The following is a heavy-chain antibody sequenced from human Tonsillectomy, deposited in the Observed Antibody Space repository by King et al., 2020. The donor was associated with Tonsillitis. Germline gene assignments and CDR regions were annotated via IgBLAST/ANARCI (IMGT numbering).Heavy chain of an antibody. CDR3: VRIDHRNYYGSGSYYKKVFHYFRGMAV. V-gene: IGHV3-53*04. J-gene: IGHJ6*02. D-gene: IGHD3-10*01. Sequence: VQLVESGGGLVQPGGSLRLSCAASGITVSSNYMSWVRQAPGKGLEWVSVIYSGGSTYYADSVKGRFTISRHNSKNTPYLQMNSLRAEDTAVYYCVRIDHRNYYGSGSYYKKVFHYFRGMAVWGQGTTVTVPS. CDR1: GITVSSNY. CDR2: IYSGGST.